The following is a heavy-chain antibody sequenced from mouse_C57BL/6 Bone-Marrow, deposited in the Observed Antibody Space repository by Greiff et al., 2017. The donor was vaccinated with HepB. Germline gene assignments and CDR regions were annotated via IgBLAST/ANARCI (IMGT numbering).Heavy chain of an antibody. CDR1: GFTFSSYG. V-gene: IGHV5-6*01. CDR3: ARHPSDY. J-gene: IGHJ2*01. CDR2: ISSGGSYT. Sequence: EVNVVESGGDLVKPGGSLKLSCAASGFTFSSYGMSWVRQTPDKRLEWVATISSGGSYTYYPDSVKGRFTISRDNAKNTLYLQMSSLKSEDTAMYYCARHPSDYWGQGTTLTVSS.